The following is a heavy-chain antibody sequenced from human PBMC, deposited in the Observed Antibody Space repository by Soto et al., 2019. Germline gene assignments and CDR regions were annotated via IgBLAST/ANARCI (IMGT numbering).Heavy chain of an antibody. CDR3: ARANSTYYDFWSGYPNYYYGMDV. J-gene: IGHJ6*02. CDR1: GYTFTSYG. CDR2: ISAYNGNT. Sequence: ASVKVSCKASGYTFTSYGISWVRQAPGQGLEWRGWISAYNGNTNYAQKLQGRVTMTTDTSTSTAYMELSSLRSEDTAVYYCARANSTYYDFWSGYPNYYYGMDVWGQGTTVTVSS. V-gene: IGHV1-18*01. D-gene: IGHD3-3*01.